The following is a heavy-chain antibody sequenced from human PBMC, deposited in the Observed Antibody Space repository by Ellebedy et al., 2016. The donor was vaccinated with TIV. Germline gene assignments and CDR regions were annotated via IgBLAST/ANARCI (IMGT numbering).Heavy chain of an antibody. CDR3: ATESFNDVDLKIWGVFNM. CDR2: ISTGLST. V-gene: IGHV3-66*01. J-gene: IGHJ3*02. Sequence: LSLTCAASEFTVGSNYMSWVRQAPGRGLEWVSVISTGLSTHYADSVKGRFTVSSYDSKNTLHLQMHSLRAEDTAVYYCATESFNDVDLKIWGVFNMWGQGTMVTVSS. CDR1: EFTVGSNY. D-gene: IGHD1-1*01.